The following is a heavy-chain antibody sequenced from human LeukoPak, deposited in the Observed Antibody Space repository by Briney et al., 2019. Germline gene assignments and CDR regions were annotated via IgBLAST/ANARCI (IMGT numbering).Heavy chain of an antibody. Sequence: PGESLKISCKGSGYNFISYWISWVRQMPGKGLEWMGRIDPSDSYTNYSPSFQGHVTIPADKSISTAYLQWSSLKASDTAMYYCARTTGYYWNDQDYWGQGTLVTVSS. J-gene: IGHJ4*02. CDR3: ARTTGYYWNDQDY. CDR1: GYNFISYW. CDR2: IDPSDSYT. V-gene: IGHV5-10-1*01. D-gene: IGHD1-20*01.